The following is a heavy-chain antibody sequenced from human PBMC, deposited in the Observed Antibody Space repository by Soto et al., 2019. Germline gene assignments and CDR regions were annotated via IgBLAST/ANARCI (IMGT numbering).Heavy chain of an antibody. D-gene: IGHD3-9*01. CDR2: IIPIFGAP. CDR3: ARGTYDVLTAYPTYYFDL. Sequence: QVQLVQSASEVRKPGSSVTVSCKTSGRTFSTYALNWVRQAPGQGLEWMGGIIPIFGAPRYAEKFQGRVTITADESPSTAYMELSSLGSEDTAVYYCARGTYDVLTAYPTYYFDLWGRGTLVTVSS. J-gene: IGHJ4*02. CDR1: GRTFSTYA. V-gene: IGHV1-69*12.